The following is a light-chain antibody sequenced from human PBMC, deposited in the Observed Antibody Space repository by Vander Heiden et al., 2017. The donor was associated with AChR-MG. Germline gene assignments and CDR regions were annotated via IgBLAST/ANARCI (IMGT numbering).Light chain of an antibody. CDR1: NIGSKN. J-gene: IGLJ3*02. Sequence: SYELTQPLSVSVALGQPARISCKRNNIGSKNVHWYQQEPGQAPVLVIYKDRNRPSGIPERFSGSSSRNTATLTIGGARAGDEADYYCQVWGSSLWVFGGGTKLTVL. V-gene: IGLV3-9*01. CDR2: KDR. CDR3: QVWGSSLWV.